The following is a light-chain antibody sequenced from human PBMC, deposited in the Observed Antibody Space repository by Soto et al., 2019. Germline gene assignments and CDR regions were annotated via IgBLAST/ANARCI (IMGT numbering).Light chain of an antibody. CDR2: GAS. CDR1: QSVFNN. V-gene: IGKV3-15*01. Sequence: EIVLTQSPGTLSLSPGERATLSCRASQSVFNNHIGWYQQKPGQAPRLLIYGASTRATGIPARFSGSGSGTEFTLTIGSLQSEDFAVYYCQQYNNWPPITFGQGTRLEIK. J-gene: IGKJ5*01. CDR3: QQYNNWPPIT.